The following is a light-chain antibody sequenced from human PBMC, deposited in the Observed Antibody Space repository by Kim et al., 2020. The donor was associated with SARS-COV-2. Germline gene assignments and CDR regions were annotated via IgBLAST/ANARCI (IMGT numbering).Light chain of an antibody. CDR1: QGISSD. CDR2: AAS. CDR3: LQDYSYPRT. V-gene: IGKV1-6*01. J-gene: IGKJ1*01. Sequence: AIQMTQSPSSLSASVGDRVTITCRARQGISSDLAWYQQMPGKAPKLLIFAASNLQSGVPSRFSGSGSGTDFTLTISSLQPEDFATYYCLQDYSYPRTFGQGTKVDI.